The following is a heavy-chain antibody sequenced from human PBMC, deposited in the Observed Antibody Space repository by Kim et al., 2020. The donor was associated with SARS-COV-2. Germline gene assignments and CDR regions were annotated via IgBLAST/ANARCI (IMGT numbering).Heavy chain of an antibody. CDR1: GFTFSSYA. CDR2: ISGSGGST. CDR3: AKTTYYYDSSGYYDEGPFDY. D-gene: IGHD3-22*01. V-gene: IGHV3-23*01. Sequence: GGSLRLSCAASGFTFSSYAMSWVRQAPGKGLEWVSAISGSGGSTYYADSVKGRFTISRDNSKNTLYLQMNSLRAEDTAVYYCAKTTYYYDSSGYYDEGPFDYWGQGILVTVSS. J-gene: IGHJ4*02.